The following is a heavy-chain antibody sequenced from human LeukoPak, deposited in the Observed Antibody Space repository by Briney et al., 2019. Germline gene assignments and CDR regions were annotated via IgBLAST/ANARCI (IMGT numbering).Heavy chain of an antibody. CDR3: ARLGGRGWYLDY. D-gene: IGHD6-19*01. CDR1: GFTFSDYY. V-gene: IGHV3-11*04. CDR2: ISSSGNTI. Sequence: GGSLRLSCAASGFTFSDYYMSWIRQAPGKGVEGVSYISSSGNTIYYADSLKGRFTISRDNAKNSLDLQMNSLRAEDTAVYYCARLGGRGWYLDYWGQGTLVTVSS. J-gene: IGHJ4*02.